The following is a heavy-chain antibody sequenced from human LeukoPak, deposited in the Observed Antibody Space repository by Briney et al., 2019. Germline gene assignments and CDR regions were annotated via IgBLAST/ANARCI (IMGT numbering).Heavy chain of an antibody. D-gene: IGHD3-22*01. Sequence: QSGGSLGLSCAASGFTFSSYAMSWVRQAPGKGLEWVSAISGSGGSTYYADSVKGRFTISRDNSKNTLYLQMNSLRAEDTAVYYCAKDQNYYDSSGYYFAFDYWGQGTLVTVSS. V-gene: IGHV3-23*01. CDR1: GFTFSSYA. CDR3: AKDQNYYDSSGYYFAFDY. J-gene: IGHJ4*02. CDR2: ISGSGGST.